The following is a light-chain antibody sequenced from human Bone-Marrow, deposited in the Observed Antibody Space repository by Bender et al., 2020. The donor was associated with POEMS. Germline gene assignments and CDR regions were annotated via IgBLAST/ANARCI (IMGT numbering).Light chain of an antibody. V-gene: IGLV2-14*01. CDR3: SSYGSSTTPVI. J-gene: IGLJ2*01. CDR2: EVT. CDR1: SSDITDYNY. Sequence: QSALTQSASVSGSPGQSITISCTGTSSDITDYNYVSWYQQHPGKAPTLMIYEVTNRPSGVSSRFSGSKSGNTASLTISGLQTEDEADYYCSSYGSSTTPVIFGGGTKVTVL.